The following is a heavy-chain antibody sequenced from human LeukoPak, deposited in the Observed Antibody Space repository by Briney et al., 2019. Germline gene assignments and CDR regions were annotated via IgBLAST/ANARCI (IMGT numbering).Heavy chain of an antibody. Sequence: GGSLRLSCAASGFIFSNYYMRWIRQAPGKGLEWVSHIRSGGDTTYYADSVKGRFTISRDNLKNLLYLEMNSLKAEDTAVYYCARAASYSSSWPNWFDPWGHGTLVTVSS. CDR2: IRSGGDTT. CDR3: ARAASYSSSWPNWFDP. J-gene: IGHJ5*02. D-gene: IGHD2-2*01. V-gene: IGHV3-11*04. CDR1: GFIFSNYY.